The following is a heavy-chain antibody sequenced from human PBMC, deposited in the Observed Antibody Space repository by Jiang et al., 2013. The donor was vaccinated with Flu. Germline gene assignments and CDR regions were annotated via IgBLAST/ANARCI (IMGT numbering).Heavy chain of an antibody. D-gene: IGHD3-22*01. CDR2: INPSGGST. Sequence: GAEVKKPGASVKVSCKASGYTFTSYYMHWVRQAPGQGLEWMGIINPSGGSTSYAQKFQGRVTMTRDTSTSTVYMELSSLRSEDTAVYYCARDSDFYDSSGYYYGYWGQGTLVTVSS. V-gene: IGHV1-46*01. CDR3: ARDSDFYDSSGYYYGY. CDR1: GYTFTSYY. J-gene: IGHJ4*02.